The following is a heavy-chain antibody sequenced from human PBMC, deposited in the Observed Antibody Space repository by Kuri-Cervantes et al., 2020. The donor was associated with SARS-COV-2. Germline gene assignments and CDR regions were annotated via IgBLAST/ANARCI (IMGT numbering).Heavy chain of an antibody. CDR3: ARSGSYPYYYYYMDV. CDR1: GVPVTGGTYS. Sequence: LRLSCAVSGVPVTGGTYSWAWIRQPAGKGLEWIGHLDTSGSTTYNPSLRGRVTISLDPSNNQVSLSLTSTTAADTAVYYCARSGSYPYYYYYMDVWGKGTTVTVSS. V-gene: IGHV4-61*09. CDR2: LDTSGST. D-gene: IGHD1-26*01. J-gene: IGHJ6*03.